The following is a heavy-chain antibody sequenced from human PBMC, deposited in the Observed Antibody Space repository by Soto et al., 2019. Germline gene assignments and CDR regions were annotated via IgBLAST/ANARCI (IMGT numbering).Heavy chain of an antibody. CDR2: IHYSGST. J-gene: IGHJ2*01. CDR3: ARHRAPISMVRGVTPLYWYFDL. D-gene: IGHD3-10*01. V-gene: IGHV4-59*08. Sequence: QVQLQESGPGLVKTSETLSLTCIVFGVSISSFYWSWIRQPPRKGLEWIGYIHYSGSTNYIPSLKSRVTISVDTSKNQLSLRLNSVTAADTAVYYCARHRAPISMVRGVTPLYWYFDLWGRGTLVSVSS. CDR1: GVSISSFY.